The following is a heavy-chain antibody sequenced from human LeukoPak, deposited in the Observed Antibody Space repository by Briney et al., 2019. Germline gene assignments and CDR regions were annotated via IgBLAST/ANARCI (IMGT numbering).Heavy chain of an antibody. CDR1: GGSISTSSYY. D-gene: IGHD2-8*01. V-gene: IGHV4-39*01. Sequence: PSETLSLTCTVSGGSISTSSYYWGWVRQPPGKGLEWIGNIFYSGSTYYNPSLKSRVTISVDTSKNQFSLKLSSVTAADTAVYYCARQTLIRYYYYMDVWGKGTTVTISS. J-gene: IGHJ6*03. CDR3: ARQTLIRYYYYMDV. CDR2: IFYSGST.